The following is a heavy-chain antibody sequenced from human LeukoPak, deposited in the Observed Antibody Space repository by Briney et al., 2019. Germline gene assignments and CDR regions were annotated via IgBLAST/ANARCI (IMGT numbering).Heavy chain of an antibody. CDR1: GFTFSSYE. CDR3: AAGPTSPPYYYGSGSYYRNDAFDI. D-gene: IGHD3-10*01. V-gene: IGHV3-48*03. CDR2: ISSSGSTI. J-gene: IGHJ3*02. Sequence: GGSLRLSCAASGFTFSSYEMNWVRQAPGKGLEWVSYISSSGSTIYHADSVKGRFTISRDNAKNSLYLQMNSLRAEDTAVYYCAAGPTSPPYYYGSGSYYRNDAFDIWGQGTMVTVSS.